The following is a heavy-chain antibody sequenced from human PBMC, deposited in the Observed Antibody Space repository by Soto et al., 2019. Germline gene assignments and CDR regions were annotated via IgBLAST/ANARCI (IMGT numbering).Heavy chain of an antibody. CDR1: GFTFTYSW. CDR2: ISADGSER. CDR3: ARTPRLLDS. Sequence: EVQLVESGGGLVQPGGSLRLSCAASGFTFTYSWMNWVRQAPGKGLEWVAYISADGSEREHVASVTGRFTISRDNAKNSLFLEMNNLRAEDTAIYYCARTPRLLDSWGQGTLVTVSS. J-gene: IGHJ4*02. V-gene: IGHV3-7*01. D-gene: IGHD6-6*01.